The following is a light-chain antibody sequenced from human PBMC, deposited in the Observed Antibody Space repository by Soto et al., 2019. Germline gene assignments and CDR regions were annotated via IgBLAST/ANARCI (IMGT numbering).Light chain of an antibody. Sequence: QSVLTQPASVSGSPGQSITISCTRTSSDVGGYNYVSWYQQHPGKAPKLMIYDVSNRPSGVSNRFSGSKSGNTASLTISGLQAEDEADYYCSLYTSSSTVAFGGGTKLTVL. CDR3: SLYTSSSTVA. V-gene: IGLV2-14*01. J-gene: IGLJ2*01. CDR1: SSDVGGYNY. CDR2: DVS.